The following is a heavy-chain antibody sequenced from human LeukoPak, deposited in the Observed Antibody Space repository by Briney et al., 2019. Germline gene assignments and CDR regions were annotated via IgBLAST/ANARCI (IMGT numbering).Heavy chain of an antibody. D-gene: IGHD2-15*01. CDR3: ARLDCSGGSCYQSYYYGMDV. V-gene: IGHV1-69*13. CDR2: IIPIFGTA. J-gene: IGHJ6*02. Sequence: SVKVSCKASGGTFSSYAISWVRQAPGQGLEWMGGIIPIFGTANYAQKFQGRVTITADESTSTAYMELSSLRSEDTAVYYCARLDCSGGSCYQSYYYGMDVWGQGTTVTVSS. CDR1: GGTFSSYA.